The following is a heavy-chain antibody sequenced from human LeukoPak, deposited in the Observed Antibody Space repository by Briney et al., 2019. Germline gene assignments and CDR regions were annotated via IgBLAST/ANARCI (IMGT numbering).Heavy chain of an antibody. CDR1: GFTFSRYW. Sequence: GGSLRLSCAASGFTFSRYWMHWVRQAPGKGLVWVSRINGDGSTTSYTDSVKGGFTISRDNAKNTLYLQMNSLRAEDTAVYYCATGNYYDSRGYYTFGHWGQGTLVTVSS. CDR2: INGDGSTT. D-gene: IGHD3-22*01. J-gene: IGHJ1*01. V-gene: IGHV3-74*01. CDR3: ATGNYYDSRGYYTFGH.